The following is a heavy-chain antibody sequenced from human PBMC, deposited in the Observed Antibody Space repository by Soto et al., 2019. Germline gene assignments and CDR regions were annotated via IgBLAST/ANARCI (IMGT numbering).Heavy chain of an antibody. D-gene: IGHD6-13*01. Sequence: GGSLRLSCAASGFTVSSNYMSWVRQAPGKGLEWVSVIYSGGSTYYADSVKGRFTISRHNSKNTLYLQMNSLRAEDTAVYYCARDSPLTTGYRVSSWGQGTLVTVSS. J-gene: IGHJ4*02. V-gene: IGHV3-53*04. CDR2: IYSGGST. CDR3: ARDSPLTTGYRVSS. CDR1: GFTVSSNY.